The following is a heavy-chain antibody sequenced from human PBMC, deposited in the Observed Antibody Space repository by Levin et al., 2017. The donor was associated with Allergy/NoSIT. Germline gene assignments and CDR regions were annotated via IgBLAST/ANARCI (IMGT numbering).Heavy chain of an antibody. CDR1: GFSFSNSW. CDR3: VGWDGERKY. Sequence: GESLKISCAGSGFSFSNSWMSWVRQAPGKGLEWVAHIGPDGSSTYYVDSAKGRFTISRDNAARSVFLQMNSLRAEDRAVFYCVGWDGERKYWSQGTLVTVS. J-gene: IGHJ4*02. D-gene: IGHD6-19*01. CDR2: IGPDGSST. V-gene: IGHV3-7*01.